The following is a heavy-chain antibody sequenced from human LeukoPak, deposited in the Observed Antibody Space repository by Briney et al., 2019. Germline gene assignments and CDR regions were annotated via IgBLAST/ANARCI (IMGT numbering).Heavy chain of an antibody. Sequence: SETLSLTCAVSGVSFSGSYWSWIRQPPGKGPEWVGEISHSGRTSYNPSLKSRVTISLDTSKNQFSLRLTFVTAADTAVYYCTKTSPGVPPDFWGQGNLVTVSS. CDR1: GVSFSGSY. CDR3: TKTSPGVPPDF. V-gene: IGHV4-34*01. J-gene: IGHJ4*02. CDR2: ISHSGRT. D-gene: IGHD7-27*01.